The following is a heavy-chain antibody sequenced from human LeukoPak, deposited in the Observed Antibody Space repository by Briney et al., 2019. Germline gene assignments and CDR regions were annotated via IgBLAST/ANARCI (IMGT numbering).Heavy chain of an antibody. Sequence: SVKVSCKASGGTFSSYAISWVRQAPGQGLEWMGGIIPLFGTANYAQKFQGRVTITTDESTSTAYMELSSLRSEDTAVYYCASTNHASGYSSSPDNDAFDIWGQGTMVTVSS. CDR1: GGTFSSYA. J-gene: IGHJ3*02. CDR2: IIPLFGTA. V-gene: IGHV1-69*05. CDR3: ASTNHASGYSSSPDNDAFDI. D-gene: IGHD6-6*01.